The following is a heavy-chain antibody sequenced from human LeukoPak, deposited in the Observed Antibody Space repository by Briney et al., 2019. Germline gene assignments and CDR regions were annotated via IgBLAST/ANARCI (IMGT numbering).Heavy chain of an antibody. V-gene: IGHV4-38-2*01. Sequence: SETLSLTCAVSGYSISSGYYWGWIRQPPGKGLEWIGSIYHSGSTYYNPSLKSRVTISVDTSTNQFSLKLSSVTAADTAVYYCARVHSSGWYYYFDYWGQGTLVTVSS. J-gene: IGHJ4*02. CDR1: GYSISSGYY. D-gene: IGHD6-19*01. CDR2: IYHSGST. CDR3: ARVHSSGWYYYFDY.